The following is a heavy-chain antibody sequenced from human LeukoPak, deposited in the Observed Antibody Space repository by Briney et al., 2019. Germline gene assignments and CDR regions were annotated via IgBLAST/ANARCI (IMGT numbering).Heavy chain of an antibody. Sequence: SETLSLTCTVSGGSISSYYWSWIRQSPGKGLEWIGYIYYSGSTNYNPSLKSRVTISVDTSKNQFSLKLSSVTAADTAVYYCARVLLAGTNGEWPFDYWGQGTLVTVSS. J-gene: IGHJ4*02. CDR2: IYYSGST. CDR1: GGSISSYY. V-gene: IGHV4-59*01. CDR3: ARVLLAGTNGEWPFDY. D-gene: IGHD1-1*01.